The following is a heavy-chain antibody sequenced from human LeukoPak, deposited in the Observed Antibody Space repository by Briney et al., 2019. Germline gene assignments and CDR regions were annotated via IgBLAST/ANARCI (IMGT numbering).Heavy chain of an antibody. V-gene: IGHV3-30-3*01. J-gene: IGHJ4*02. Sequence: GGSQRLSCAASGFTFSSYAMHWVRQAPGKGLEWVAVISYDGSNKYYADSVKGRFTISRDNSKNTLYLQTSNLRTEDTAVYYCASSPDSSGYRGYFDYWGQGSPVTVSS. D-gene: IGHD3-22*01. CDR2: ISYDGSNK. CDR3: ASSPDSSGYRGYFDY. CDR1: GFTFSSYA.